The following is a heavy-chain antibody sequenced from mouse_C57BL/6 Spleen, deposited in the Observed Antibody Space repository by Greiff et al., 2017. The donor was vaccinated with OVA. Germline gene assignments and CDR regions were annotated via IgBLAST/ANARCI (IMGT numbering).Heavy chain of an antibody. D-gene: IGHD2-5*01. CDR3: ARADYSNLGTWFAY. J-gene: IGHJ3*01. CDR2: IYPGSGST. Sequence: QVQLQQPGAELVKPGASVKMSCKASGYTFTSYWITWVKQRPGQGLEWIGDIYPGSGSTNYNAKFKSKATLTVDTSSRTAYMQLSSLTSEDSAVYDGARADYSNLGTWFAYWGQGTLVTVSA. V-gene: IGHV1-55*01. CDR1: GYTFTSYW.